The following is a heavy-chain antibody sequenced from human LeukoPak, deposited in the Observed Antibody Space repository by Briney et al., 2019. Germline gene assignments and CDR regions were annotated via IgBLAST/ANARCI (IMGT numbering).Heavy chain of an antibody. Sequence: GDSVKVSCKASGYTFTSYGISWVRQAPGQGLEWMGWISAYNGNTNYAQKLQGRVTMTTDTSTSTAYMELRSLRSDDTAVYYCARRLDSSSWGYYYYMDVWGKGTTVTVSS. CDR2: ISAYNGNT. J-gene: IGHJ6*03. D-gene: IGHD6-13*01. CDR3: ARRLDSSSWGYYYYMDV. CDR1: GYTFTSYG. V-gene: IGHV1-18*01.